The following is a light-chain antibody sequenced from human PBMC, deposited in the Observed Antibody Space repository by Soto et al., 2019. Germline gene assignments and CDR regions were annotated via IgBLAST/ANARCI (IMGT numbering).Light chain of an antibody. CDR1: SSDVGGYNY. J-gene: IGLJ2*01. V-gene: IGLV2-14*01. CDR2: DVS. Sequence: QSALTQPASVSGSPGQSITISCTGTSSDVGGYNYVSWYQQHPGKAPKLMIYDVSNRPSGVSNRFSGSKSGNTASLMISGLQAEDEADYYCSSYTSSSTLVVFGGGTKVTVL. CDR3: SSYTSSSTLVV.